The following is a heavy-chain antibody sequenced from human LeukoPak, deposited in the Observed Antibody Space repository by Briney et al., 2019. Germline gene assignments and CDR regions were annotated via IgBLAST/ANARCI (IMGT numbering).Heavy chain of an antibody. D-gene: IGHD2-2*02. J-gene: IGHJ4*02. CDR2: ISGGGGST. CDR3: AKSGLYRFDY. V-gene: IGHV3-23*01. Sequence: GGSLRLSCAASGFTFSSYAMSWVRQAAGKGLEWVSTISGGGGSTYFAGSVKGRFTISRDNSKNTLYLQMNSLRAEDTAVYYCAKSGLYRFDYWGQGTLVTVSS. CDR1: GFTFSSYA.